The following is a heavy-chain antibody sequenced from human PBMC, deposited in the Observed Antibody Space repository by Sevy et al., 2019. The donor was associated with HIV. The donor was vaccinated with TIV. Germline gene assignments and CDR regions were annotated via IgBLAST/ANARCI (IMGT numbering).Heavy chain of an antibody. D-gene: IGHD5-12*01. Sequence: GGSLRLSCAASGFTFSSYWMSWVRQAPGKGLEWVANIKQDGSEKYYVHSVKGRFTISRDNAKNSLYLQMNSLSAEDTAVYYCARGTDYSGDGHEGFDYWGQGTLVTVSS. CDR2: IKQDGSEK. V-gene: IGHV3-7*03. J-gene: IGHJ4*02. CDR3: ARGTDYSGDGHEGFDY. CDR1: GFTFSSYW.